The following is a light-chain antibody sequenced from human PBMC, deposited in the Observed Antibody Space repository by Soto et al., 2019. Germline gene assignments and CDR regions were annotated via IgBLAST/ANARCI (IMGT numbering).Light chain of an antibody. J-gene: IGLJ2*01. Sequence: QSALTQPRSVSGSPGQSVTISCTGTRSDIGIFDYVSWYQQHPGKAPKLVIYDVSQRPSGVPDRFSGSKSGNTASLTISGLQADDEADYYCCSYAGSSTLLFGGGTKVTVL. CDR3: CSYAGSSTLL. CDR2: DVS. CDR1: RSDIGIFDY. V-gene: IGLV2-11*01.